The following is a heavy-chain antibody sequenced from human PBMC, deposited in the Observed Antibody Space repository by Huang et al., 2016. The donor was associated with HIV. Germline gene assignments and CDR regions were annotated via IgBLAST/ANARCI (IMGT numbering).Heavy chain of an antibody. J-gene: IGHJ6*03. D-gene: IGHD5-18*01. V-gene: IGHV1-18*01. CDR1: GYTFSSFG. CDR3: ARGGGIQLWLLGYYYMDV. CDR2: ISVYNGKT. Sequence: QVQLVQSGAEVKKPGASVKVSCKASGYTFSSFGISWVRQAPGQGLEWVGWISVYNGKTKFAQKCQGRLTMTTDTSTSTAYRELRSLRSDDTAVYYCARGGGIQLWLLGYYYMDVWGNGTTVTVSS.